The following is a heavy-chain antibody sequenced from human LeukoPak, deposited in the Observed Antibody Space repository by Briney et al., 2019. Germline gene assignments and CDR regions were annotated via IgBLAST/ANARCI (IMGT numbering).Heavy chain of an antibody. CDR1: GGTFSTYA. J-gene: IGHJ5*02. CDR3: ARDRRSRYRSSTRCYLGCFDP. Sequence: SVKVSCKASGGTFSTYAISWVRQAPGQGLEWMGGIIPTFGTAKYAQKFQGRVTITADESTSTAYMELSSLRSEDTAVYYCARDRRSRYRSSTRCYLGCFDPWGQGTLVTVSS. V-gene: IGHV1-69*13. D-gene: IGHD2-2*01. CDR2: IIPTFGTA.